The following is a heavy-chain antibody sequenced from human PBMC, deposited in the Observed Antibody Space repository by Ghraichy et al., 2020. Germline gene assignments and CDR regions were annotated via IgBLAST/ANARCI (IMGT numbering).Heavy chain of an antibody. CDR1: GGSISGSNYNY. J-gene: IGHJ5*02. V-gene: IGHV4-39*01. Sequence: SETLSLTCTVSGGSISGSNYNYWGWVRQAPGRGLEWIGNIYLNGMTYYNPSLESPLTISVDTSKNQFSVNMESVTAADTALYFCARQLGRGYDHASDLWRQGTLVTVSS. CDR2: IYLNGMT. D-gene: IGHD5-18*01. CDR3: ARQLGRGYDHASDL.